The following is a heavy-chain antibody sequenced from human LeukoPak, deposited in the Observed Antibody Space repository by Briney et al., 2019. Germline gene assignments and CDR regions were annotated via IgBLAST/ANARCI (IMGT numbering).Heavy chain of an antibody. Sequence: GESLKISCKGSGYSFTTYWIAWVRQMPGKGLEWMGVIYPGDPDTRYSPSFQGQVTISADRSISTAYLQWSSLKASDTAMYYCARYVDRVSNLYGYWGQGTLVTVSS. D-gene: IGHD5/OR15-5a*01. CDR2: IYPGDPDT. J-gene: IGHJ4*02. V-gene: IGHV5-51*01. CDR1: GYSFTTYW. CDR3: ARYVDRVSNLYGY.